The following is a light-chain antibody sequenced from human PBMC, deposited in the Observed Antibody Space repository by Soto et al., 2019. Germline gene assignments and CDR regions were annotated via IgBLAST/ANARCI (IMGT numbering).Light chain of an antibody. CDR3: QQYGGSPPFT. J-gene: IGKJ3*01. Sequence: EIVLTQSPGTLSLSPGERATLSCRASQSVSSSYLAWYQQKPGQAPRLLISGASSRATGIPDRFSGSGSGTHFTLNISRLEPEDFAVYYCQQYGGSPPFTFGPGTKVDIK. CDR1: QSVSSSY. CDR2: GAS. V-gene: IGKV3-20*01.